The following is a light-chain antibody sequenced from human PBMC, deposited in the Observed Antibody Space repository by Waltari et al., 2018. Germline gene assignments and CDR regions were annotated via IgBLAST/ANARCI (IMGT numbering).Light chain of an antibody. J-gene: IGKJ4*01. CDR3: QHGNTFPLT. CDR1: QDISRW. V-gene: IGKV1-12*01. Sequence: DIQMTQSPSSVSASVGDRVIITCRASQDISRWLAWYQQTPGKAPNFLIYDASTLQSGVPSRFSGTGSGTEFTLTISSLQPEDFATYYCQHGNTFPLTFGGGTKVEIK. CDR2: DAS.